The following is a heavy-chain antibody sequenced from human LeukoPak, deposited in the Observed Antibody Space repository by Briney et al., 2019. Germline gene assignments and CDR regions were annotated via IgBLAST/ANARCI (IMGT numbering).Heavy chain of an antibody. J-gene: IGHJ4*02. D-gene: IGHD3-16*01. CDR2: IRFDGTKE. V-gene: IGHV3-30*02. CDR3: ARGWGAFDY. CDR1: GFTFSSYA. Sequence: GGSLRLSCAAAGFTFSSYAMSWVRQAPGKGLEWVTFIRFDGTKEYYADSVKGRFTISRDNSKNTMYLQMNYLRAEDTAVYYCARGWGAFDYWGQGTLVTVSS.